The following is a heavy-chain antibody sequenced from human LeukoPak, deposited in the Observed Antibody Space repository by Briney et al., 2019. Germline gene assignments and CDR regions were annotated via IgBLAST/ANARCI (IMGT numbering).Heavy chain of an antibody. CDR3: ARSRSDYYKEY. J-gene: IGHJ4*01. D-gene: IGHD4-17*01. Sequence: GGSLRLSCAASGFTFSNYWMTWVRQAPGKGLERVANIKEDGSEKYYLDSLMGGLTIFRNNAKNSLSSQLINLSAEDTAVYYCARSRSDYYKEYWGKGTMVTVSS. CDR1: GFTFSNYW. CDR2: IKEDGSEK. V-gene: IGHV3-7*01.